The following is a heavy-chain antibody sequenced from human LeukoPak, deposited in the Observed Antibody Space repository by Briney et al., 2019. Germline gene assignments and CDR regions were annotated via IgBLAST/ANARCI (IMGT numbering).Heavy chain of an antibody. CDR2: IFVGDSDT. J-gene: IGHJ6*02. CDR3: ARLGYCSGGTCSSGYFYGMDV. V-gene: IGHV5-51*01. Sequence: GESLKISCKASADTFTNSWIGWVRQMPGKGLEWMGIIFVGDSDTTYSPSFQGQVTISADRSISTAYLQWNSLKASDTAMYFSARLGYCSGGTCSSGYFYGMDVWGQGTTVTVSS. D-gene: IGHD2-15*01. CDR1: ADTFTNSW.